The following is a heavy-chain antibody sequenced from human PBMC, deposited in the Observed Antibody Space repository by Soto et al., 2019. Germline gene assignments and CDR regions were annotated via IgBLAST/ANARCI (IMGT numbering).Heavy chain of an antibody. Sequence: PSETLSLTCTVSGSSISSYYWSWIRQPPGKGLEWIGHSYYSGSTNYNPSLKSRVTLSVDTSNNQFSLKLSSVTAADTAVYYCARYYFDGSGYFYGMDVWGQGTTDTVSS. CDR2: SYYSGST. D-gene: IGHD3-22*01. J-gene: IGHJ6*02. CDR1: GSSISSYY. CDR3: ARYYFDGSGYFYGMDV. V-gene: IGHV4-59*01.